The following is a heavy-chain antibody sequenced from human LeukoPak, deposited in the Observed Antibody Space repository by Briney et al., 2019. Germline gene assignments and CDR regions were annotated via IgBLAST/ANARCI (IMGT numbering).Heavy chain of an antibody. J-gene: IGHJ4*02. CDR2: ISGSGGST. V-gene: IGHV3-23*01. CDR1: GFTFSSYA. D-gene: IGHD3-22*01. Sequence: GGSLRLSCAASGFTFSSYAMSWVRQAPGKGLERVSAISGSGGSTYYADSVKGRFTISRDNSKNTLYLQMNSLRAEDTAVYYCAKDPPYYYDSSGYPVFDYRGQGTLVTVSS. CDR3: AKDPPYYYDSSGYPVFDY.